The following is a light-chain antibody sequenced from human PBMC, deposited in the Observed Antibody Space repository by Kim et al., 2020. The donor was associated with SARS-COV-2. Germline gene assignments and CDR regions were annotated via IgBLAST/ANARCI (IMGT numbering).Light chain of an antibody. Sequence: DIQMTQSPSSLSASVGDSVTITCRASQKIGGFLNWYQQKPGKAPNLLIFTASTLQGGVPSRFSGSGSGAYFTLTISSLQPEDFATYYCQQIYDPPLTFGGGTKVDIK. CDR1: QKIGGF. J-gene: IGKJ4*01. CDR2: TAS. V-gene: IGKV1-39*01. CDR3: QQIYDPPLT.